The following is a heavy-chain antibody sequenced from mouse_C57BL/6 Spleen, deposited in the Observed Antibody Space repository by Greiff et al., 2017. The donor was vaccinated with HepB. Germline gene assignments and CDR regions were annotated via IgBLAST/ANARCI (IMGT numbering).Heavy chain of an antibody. CDR2: IWSGGST. CDR3: ARRADGYSYYYAMDY. CDR1: GLSLTSYG. Sequence: QVQLQQSGPGLVQPSQSLSITCTVSGLSLTSYGVHWVRQSPGKGLEWLGVIWSGGSTDYNAAFISRLSISKDNSKSQVFFKMNSLQADDTAIYYCARRADGYSYYYAMDYWGQGTSVTVSS. J-gene: IGHJ4*01. V-gene: IGHV2-2*01. D-gene: IGHD2-3*01.